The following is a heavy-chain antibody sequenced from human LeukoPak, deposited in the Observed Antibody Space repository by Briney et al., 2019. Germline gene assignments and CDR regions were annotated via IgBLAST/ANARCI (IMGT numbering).Heavy chain of an antibody. CDR2: INPSGGST. D-gene: IGHD6-13*01. J-gene: IGHJ5*02. CDR3: ARGGAAAGLLEGNWFDP. V-gene: IGHV1-46*01. CDR1: GYTFTGYY. Sequence: ASVKVSCKASGYTFTGYYMHWVRQAPGQGLEWMGIINPSGGSTSYAQKFQGRVTMTRDMSTSTVYMELSSLISEDTAVYFCARGGAAAGLLEGNWFDPWGQGTLVTVSS.